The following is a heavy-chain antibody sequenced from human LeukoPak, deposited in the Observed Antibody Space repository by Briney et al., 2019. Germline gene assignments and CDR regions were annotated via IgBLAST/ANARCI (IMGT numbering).Heavy chain of an antibody. D-gene: IGHD3-22*01. J-gene: IGHJ4*02. Sequence: ASVKVSCKASGYTFSSYYMHWVRQAPGQGLEWMGIINPSGSSTKYAQKLQGRVTMTRDTSTSTVYMELSSLRSEDTAVYYCARGDSSGPQVYWGQGTLVTVSS. V-gene: IGHV1-46*01. CDR2: INPSGSST. CDR3: ARGDSSGPQVY. CDR1: GYTFSSYY.